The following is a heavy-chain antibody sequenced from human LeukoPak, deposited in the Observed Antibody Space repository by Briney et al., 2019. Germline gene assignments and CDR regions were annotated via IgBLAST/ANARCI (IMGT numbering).Heavy chain of an antibody. V-gene: IGHV4-59*01. D-gene: IGHD4-17*01. CDR3: ARVWATVSHLHWFEP. Sequence: SETLSLTCTVPGGSISSYYWNWIRPPPGGGLEWIGYFHYSGSTNYNPSLKSRVTISGDKSKNQFSQNLNCVTVADTAVYYCARVWATVSHLHWFEPWGEGALVTPSS. CDR1: GGSISSYY. CDR2: FHYSGST. J-gene: IGHJ5*02.